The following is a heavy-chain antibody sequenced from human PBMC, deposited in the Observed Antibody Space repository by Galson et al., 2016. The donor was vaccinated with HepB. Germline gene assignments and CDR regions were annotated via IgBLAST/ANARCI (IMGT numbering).Heavy chain of an antibody. CDR1: GFTFSNYA. V-gene: IGHV3-23*01. CDR2: ISSSGGYT. Sequence: SLRLSCAASGFTFSNYAMSWVRQAPRKGLEWVSTISSSGGYTYYADSVKGRFTISRDNSKNTLYLQMNSLRAEDTAVYYCAKHPPATTALSFDYWGQGTLVTVSS. D-gene: IGHD4-11*01. CDR3: AKHPPATTALSFDY. J-gene: IGHJ4*02.